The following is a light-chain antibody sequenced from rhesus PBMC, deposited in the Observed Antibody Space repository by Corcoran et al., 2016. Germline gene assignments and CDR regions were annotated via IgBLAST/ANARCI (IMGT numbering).Light chain of an antibody. CDR3: QQGYNSPFT. V-gene: IGKV1-18*01. Sequence: DIQMTQSPSSLSASVGDKVTITCRASQGISSWLAWYQQKPGIAPKLLIYAASTLQTGVPSRFSGSGSGTDYTLTISSLQPEDFATYYCQQGYNSPFTFGPGTKLDIK. J-gene: IGKJ3*01. CDR2: AAS. CDR1: QGISSW.